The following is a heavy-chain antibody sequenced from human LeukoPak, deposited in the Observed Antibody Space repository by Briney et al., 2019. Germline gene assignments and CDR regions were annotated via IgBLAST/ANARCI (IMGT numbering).Heavy chain of an antibody. CDR2: ISSSGSTI. J-gene: IGHJ4*02. Sequence: GGSLRLSCAASGFTFSSYEMNWVRQAPGKGLEWVSYISSSGSTIYYADSVKGRFTISRDNAKNSLYLQMNSLRAEDTAAYYCARVVGATIFDYWGQGTLVTVSS. D-gene: IGHD1-26*01. V-gene: IGHV3-48*03. CDR1: GFTFSSYE. CDR3: ARVVGATIFDY.